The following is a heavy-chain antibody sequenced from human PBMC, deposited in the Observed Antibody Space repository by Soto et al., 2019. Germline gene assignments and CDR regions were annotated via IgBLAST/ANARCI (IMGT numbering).Heavy chain of an antibody. CDR1: GYTFTSYD. V-gene: IGHV1-8*01. D-gene: IGHD3-10*01. CDR2: MNPNSGNT. J-gene: IGHJ5*02. Sequence: QVQLVQSGAEVKKPGASVKVSCKASGYTFTSYDINWVRQAIGQGLEWMGWMNPNSGNTGYAQKFQGRVTMTRNTSISTAYMELSSLRSEDTAVYYCARGLELLWFGELTNWFDPWGQGTLVTVSS. CDR3: ARGLELLWFGELTNWFDP.